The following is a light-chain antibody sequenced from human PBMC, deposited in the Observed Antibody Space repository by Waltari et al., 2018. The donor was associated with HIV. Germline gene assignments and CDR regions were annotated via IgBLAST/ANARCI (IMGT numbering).Light chain of an antibody. CDR3: QQFYNWPRT. Sequence: EIVMTPSPVALSVSPGDRVTLSCRASESVGSFFAWYQQRPGQSPSLLMYGVSTRASGVSARFSGSGSGTEVNLTITSLQSDDSAIYFCQQFYNWPRTFGQGTTVEVK. V-gene: IGKV3-15*01. J-gene: IGKJ1*01. CDR2: GVS. CDR1: ESVGSF.